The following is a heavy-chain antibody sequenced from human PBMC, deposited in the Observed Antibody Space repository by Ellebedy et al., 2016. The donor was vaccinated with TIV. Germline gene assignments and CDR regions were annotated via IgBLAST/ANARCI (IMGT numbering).Heavy chain of an antibody. V-gene: IGHV3-7*03. CDR3: ARSDYDSTGYPWYFDL. D-gene: IGHD3-22*01. CDR2: IKEDGSDK. CDR1: GFTFSALW. J-gene: IGHJ2*01. Sequence: GGSLRLXXAASGFTFSALWMGWVRQAPGKGLEWVANIKEDGSDKYYVDSVKGRFTISRDNAENSLFLQMNSLRAEDTAVYYCARSDYDSTGYPWYFDLWGRGTLVTVSS.